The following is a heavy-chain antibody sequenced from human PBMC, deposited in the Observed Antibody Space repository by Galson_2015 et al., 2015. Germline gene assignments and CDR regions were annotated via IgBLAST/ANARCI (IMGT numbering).Heavy chain of an antibody. D-gene: IGHD4/OR15-4a*01. CDR3: ARVGALDAFDI. CDR2: IYSGGST. V-gene: IGHV3-53*01. J-gene: IGHJ3*02. CDR1: GFTVSSNY. Sequence: SLRLSCAASGFTVSSNYMSWVRQAPGKGLEWVSVIYSGGSTYYADSVRGRFTISRDNSKNTLYLQMNSLRAEDTAVYYCARVGALDAFDIWGQGTMLTVSS.